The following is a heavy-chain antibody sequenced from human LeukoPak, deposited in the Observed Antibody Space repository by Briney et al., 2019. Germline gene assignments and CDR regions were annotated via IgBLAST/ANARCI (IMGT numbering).Heavy chain of an antibody. V-gene: IGHV1-69*06. Sequence: ASVKVSFKASEGTFSSYAISCVRQAPGQGLEWMGGIIPIFGTANYAQKFQGRVTITADKSTSTAYMELSSLRSEDTAVYYCARGIVVVPAASSVFFDYWGQGTLVTVTS. CDR3: ARGIVVVPAASSVFFDY. D-gene: IGHD2-2*01. J-gene: IGHJ4*02. CDR2: IIPIFGTA. CDR1: EGTFSSYA.